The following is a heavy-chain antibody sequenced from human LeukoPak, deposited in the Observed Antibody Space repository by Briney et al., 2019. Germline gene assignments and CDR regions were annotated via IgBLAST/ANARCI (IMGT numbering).Heavy chain of an antibody. CDR1: GFSFTGYW. V-gene: IGHV3-74*01. CDR3: ASGRGLGEFAVASFDS. Sequence: PGGSLRLSCAGSGFSFTGYWMHWVRQTPGKALVWISRLYSDGRSLTYADSVKGRFTISRDNAKNMLYLQMNSLRADDTGVYYCASGRGLGEFAVASFDSWGRGTLVTVSS. D-gene: IGHD6-19*01. J-gene: IGHJ4*02. CDR2: LYSDGRSL.